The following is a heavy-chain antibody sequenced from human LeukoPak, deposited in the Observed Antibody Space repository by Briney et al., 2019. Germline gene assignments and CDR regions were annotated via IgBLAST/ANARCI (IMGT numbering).Heavy chain of an antibody. CDR3: ARDVRRLQLSTYFFDF. Sequence: ASVRVSCKASGYVFTSYGISWVRQAHGQGLEWMGWISSHTGDTRYAQRFQDRVTMTTDISTTTAYLDLRSLRFDDTAVYYCARDVRRLQLSTYFFDFWGQGTLVSVSS. V-gene: IGHV1-18*01. CDR2: ISSHTGDT. J-gene: IGHJ4*02. CDR1: GYVFTSYG. D-gene: IGHD4-17*01.